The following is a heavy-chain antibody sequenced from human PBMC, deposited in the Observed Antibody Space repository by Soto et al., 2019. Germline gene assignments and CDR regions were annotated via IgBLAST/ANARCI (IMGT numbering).Heavy chain of an antibody. CDR1: GCSFSSYA. Sequence: GASVKVSCEASGCSFSSYAISLVRQAPGQGLEWMGGIIPIFGTANYAQKFQGRVTITADESTSTAYMELSSLRSEDTAVYYCARDRQAYYDSSGYYWGHYWGQGTLVTVS. CDR3: ARDRQAYYDSSGYYWGHY. V-gene: IGHV1-69*13. CDR2: IIPIFGTA. J-gene: IGHJ4*02. D-gene: IGHD3-22*01.